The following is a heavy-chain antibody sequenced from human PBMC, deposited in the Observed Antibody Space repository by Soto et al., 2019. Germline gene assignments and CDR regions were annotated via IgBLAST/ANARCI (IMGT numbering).Heavy chain of an antibody. D-gene: IGHD4-17*01. CDR2: ISSSSSEK. Sequence: GGSLRLSCAASGFTLSSYSMNWVRQAPGKGLEWVSNISSSSSEKYYEDSVKGRFTISRDNAKNSLYLQMNSLRAADTAVYYCARHDYGDHAAFDIWGQGTMVTVSS. CDR3: ARHDYGDHAAFDI. V-gene: IGHV3-21*01. J-gene: IGHJ3*02. CDR1: GFTLSSYS.